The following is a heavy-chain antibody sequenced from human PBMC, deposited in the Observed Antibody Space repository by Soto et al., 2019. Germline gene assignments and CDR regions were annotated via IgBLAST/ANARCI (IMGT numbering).Heavy chain of an antibody. CDR3: ASNAVVTHESEHGDSYRNYLGS. Sequence: GESLKISCKASGNKFTSYWNTWLRQVPGKCLEWMGRVDPSDSSTNYNPSVQGHVTISADKSITTAYLQWSSMEASDTAMYSCASNAVVTHESEHGDSYRNYLGSWGKGS. CDR1: GNKFTSYW. D-gene: IGHD4-4*01. J-gene: IGHJ6*01. V-gene: IGHV5-10-1*01. CDR2: VDPSDSST.